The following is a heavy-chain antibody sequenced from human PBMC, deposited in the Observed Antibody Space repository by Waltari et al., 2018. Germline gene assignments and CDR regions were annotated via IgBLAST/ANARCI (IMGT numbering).Heavy chain of an antibody. CDR1: GGTFSSSA. V-gene: IGHV1-69*05. J-gene: IGHJ3*02. D-gene: IGHD2-2*01. CDR2: IIPIFGTE. CDR3: ARVLYGPAAVIDAFDI. Sequence: QVQLVQSWAAVKKPGSSVQVSCKASGGTFSSSAISWVRQAPGQGLEWMGGIIPIFGTENYAEKFQGIVTITTDESTSTAYMELSSLRSEDTAVYYCARVLYGPAAVIDAFDIWGQGTMVTVSS.